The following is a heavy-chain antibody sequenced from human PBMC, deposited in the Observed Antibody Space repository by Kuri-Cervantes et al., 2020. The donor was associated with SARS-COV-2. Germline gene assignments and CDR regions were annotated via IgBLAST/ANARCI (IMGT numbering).Heavy chain of an antibody. CDR3: AGDGSREGYYGMDV. CDR1: GFTFSSYG. V-gene: IGHV3-33*01. CDR2: IWYDGSNK. J-gene: IGHJ6*02. D-gene: IGHD3-10*01. Sequence: GGSLRLSCAASGFTFSSYGMHWVRQAPGKGLEWVAVIWYDGSNKYYADSVRGRFTISRDNSKSTLYLQMNSLRAEDTAVYYCAGDGSREGYYGMDVWGQGTTVTVSS.